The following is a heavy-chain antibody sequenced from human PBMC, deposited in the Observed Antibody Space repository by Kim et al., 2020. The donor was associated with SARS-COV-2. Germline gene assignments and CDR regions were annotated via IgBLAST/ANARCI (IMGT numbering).Heavy chain of an antibody. CDR2: ISWNSGSI. J-gene: IGHJ5*02. CDR3: AKDIEWYSSSSSGFDP. V-gene: IGHV3-9*01. D-gene: IGHD6-6*01. CDR1: GFTFDDYA. Sequence: GGSLRLSCAASGFTFDDYAMHWVRQAPGKGLEWVSGISWNSGSIGYADSVKGRFTISRDNAKNSLYLQMNSLRAEDTALYYCAKDIEWYSSSSSGFDPWGQGTLVTVSS.